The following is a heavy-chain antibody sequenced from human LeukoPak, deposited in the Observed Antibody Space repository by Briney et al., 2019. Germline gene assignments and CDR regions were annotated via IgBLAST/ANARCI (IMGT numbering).Heavy chain of an antibody. Sequence: SETLSLTCTVSGGSISSSSYYWGWIRQPRGKGLEWIGSIYYSGSTYYNPSLKSRVTISVDTSKNQFSLKLSSVTAADTAVYYCARLLWGWFDPWGQGTLVTVSS. V-gene: IGHV4-39*01. J-gene: IGHJ5*02. D-gene: IGHD3-10*01. CDR3: ARLLWGWFDP. CDR1: GGSISSSSYY. CDR2: IYYSGST.